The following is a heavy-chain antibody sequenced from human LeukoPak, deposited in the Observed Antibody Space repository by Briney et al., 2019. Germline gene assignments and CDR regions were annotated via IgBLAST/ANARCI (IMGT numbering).Heavy chain of an antibody. D-gene: IGHD3-22*01. J-gene: IGHJ3*02. V-gene: IGHV4-59*01. CDR2: IYYSGST. CDR1: GGSISSYY. Sequence: PSETLSLTCTVSGGSISSYYWSWIRQPPGKGLEWIGYIYYSGSTNYNPSLKSRVTISVDTPKNQFSLKLSSVTAADTAVYYCARGYYYDSSDPSSDAFDIWGQGTMVTVSS. CDR3: ARGYYYDSSDPSSDAFDI.